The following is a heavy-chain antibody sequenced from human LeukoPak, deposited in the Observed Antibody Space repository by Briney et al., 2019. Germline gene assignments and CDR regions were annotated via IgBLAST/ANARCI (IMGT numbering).Heavy chain of an antibody. CDR2: ISGSGGST. D-gene: IGHD6-6*01. V-gene: IGHV3-23*01. J-gene: IGHJ4*02. CDR1: GFTFSSYG. CDR3: ARDGDSSSFDH. Sequence: GGSLRLSCAASGFTFSSYGMSWVRQAPGKGLEWVSAISGSGGSTYYADSVKGRFTISRDNSKNTLYLQMNSLRAEDTAVYYCARDGDSSSFDHWGQGTLVTVSS.